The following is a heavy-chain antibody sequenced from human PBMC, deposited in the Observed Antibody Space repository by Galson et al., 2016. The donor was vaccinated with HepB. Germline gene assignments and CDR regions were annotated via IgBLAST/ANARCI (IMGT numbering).Heavy chain of an antibody. V-gene: IGHV1-18*01. CDR3: ARVPESPNYYGAGTYYNPLDY. D-gene: IGHD3-10*01. J-gene: IGHJ4*02. CDR1: GYSFTYYG. Sequence: SVKVSCKASGYSFTYYGISWVRQAPGQGLEWMGWISAYNGDTNYAQKFQGRVTMTTDPSTTTAYMEMRSLRSDDTAVYYCARVPESPNYYGAGTYYNPLDYWGQGTLVTVSA. CDR2: ISAYNGDT.